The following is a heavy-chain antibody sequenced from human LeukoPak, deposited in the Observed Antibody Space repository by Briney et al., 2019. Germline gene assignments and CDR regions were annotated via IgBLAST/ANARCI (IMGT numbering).Heavy chain of an antibody. CDR3: ARGSGYVDAFDI. J-gene: IGHJ3*02. CDR1: GFSFSSYW. CDR2: ISSSSSYI. Sequence: AGGSLRLSCVASGFSFSSYWMHWVRQAPGKGLEWVSSISSSSSYIYYADSVKGRFTISRDNAKNSLYLQMNSLRAEDTAVYYCARGSGYVDAFDIWGQGTMVTVSS. D-gene: IGHD3-22*01. V-gene: IGHV3-21*01.